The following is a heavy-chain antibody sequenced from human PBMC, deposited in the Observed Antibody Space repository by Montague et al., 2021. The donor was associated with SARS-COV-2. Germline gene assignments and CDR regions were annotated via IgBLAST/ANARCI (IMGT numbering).Heavy chain of an antibody. Sequence: SETLSLTCAVSGGSISSSHWWCWVRQPPGKGLEWIGEIYHSGSTNYNPSLKSRVTISIDKSKNQFSPKLKSVTTADTAIYYCATDDEPDRPADFDYWGRGILVTVSS. J-gene: IGHJ4*02. CDR2: IYHSGST. V-gene: IGHV4-4*02. D-gene: IGHD1-14*01. CDR1: GGSISSSHW. CDR3: ATDDEPDRPADFDY.